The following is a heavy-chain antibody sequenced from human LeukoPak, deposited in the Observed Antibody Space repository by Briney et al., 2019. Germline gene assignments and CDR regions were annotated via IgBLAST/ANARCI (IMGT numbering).Heavy chain of an antibody. Sequence: SPSETLSLTCTVSGGSISSSSYYWGWIRQPPGKGLEWIGSIYYSGSTYYNPSLKSRVTISVDTSKNQFSLKLSSVTAADTAVCYCARRYSSSWYWYFDLWGRGTLVTVSS. CDR1: GGSISSSSYY. V-gene: IGHV4-39*01. J-gene: IGHJ2*01. CDR2: IYYSGST. CDR3: ARRYSSSWYWYFDL. D-gene: IGHD6-13*01.